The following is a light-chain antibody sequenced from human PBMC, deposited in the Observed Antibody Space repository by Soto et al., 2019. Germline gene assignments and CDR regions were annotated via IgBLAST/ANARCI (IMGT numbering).Light chain of an antibody. J-gene: IGLJ3*02. Sequence: QTVVTQPPSASGSPGQSVTISCTGTSSDVGGYNYVSWYQQHPGKAPKLMIYEVSKRPSGVPDRFSGSKSGNTASLTVSGLQAEDEADYYCTPYAGDTSLGVLGGGTKLTVL. CDR2: EVS. CDR1: SSDVGGYNY. CDR3: TPYAGDTSLGV. V-gene: IGLV2-8*01.